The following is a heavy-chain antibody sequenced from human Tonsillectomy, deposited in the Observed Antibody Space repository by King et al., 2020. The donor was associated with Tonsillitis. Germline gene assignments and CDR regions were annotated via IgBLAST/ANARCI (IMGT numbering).Heavy chain of an antibody. Sequence: VQLQESGPGLVKPSETLSLTCSVSGGFISSYFWSWIRQPPGRGLEWIGYIYYTGSTNYNPSLKSRVTISVDSSKNQFSLRPSSVTAADTAVYYCARDVGGNSDYWGQGTLVTVSS. CDR3: ARDVGGNSDY. J-gene: IGHJ4*02. CDR2: IYYTGST. CDR1: GGFISSYF. D-gene: IGHD4-23*01. V-gene: IGHV4-59*01.